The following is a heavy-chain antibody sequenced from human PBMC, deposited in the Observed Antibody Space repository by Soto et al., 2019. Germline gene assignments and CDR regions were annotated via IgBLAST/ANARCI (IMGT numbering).Heavy chain of an antibody. CDR3: TTEDIVVPYGMDV. J-gene: IGHJ6*02. CDR2: IKSKTDGGTT. Sequence: GGSLRLSCAASGFTFSNAWMNWVRQAPGKGLEWVGRIKSKTDGGTTDYAAPVKGRFTISRDDSKNTLYLQMNSPKTEDTAVYYCTTEDIVVPYGMDVWGQGTTVTVSS. D-gene: IGHD2-2*01. CDR1: GFTFSNAW. V-gene: IGHV3-15*07.